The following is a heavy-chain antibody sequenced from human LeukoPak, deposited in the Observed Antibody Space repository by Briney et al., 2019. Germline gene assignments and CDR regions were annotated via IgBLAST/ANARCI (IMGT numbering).Heavy chain of an antibody. D-gene: IGHD5-12*01. CDR1: GFTFSNFA. CDR2: ISGGGHST. Sequence: GGSLRLSCAASGFTFSNFAMSWVRQAPGMGLEWVSAISGGGHSTYYADSVKGRFTISRDNSKNTLYLQMNSLRAEDTAVYYCARDWLRYQDYWGQGTLVTVSS. CDR3: ARDWLRYQDY. V-gene: IGHV3-23*01. J-gene: IGHJ4*02.